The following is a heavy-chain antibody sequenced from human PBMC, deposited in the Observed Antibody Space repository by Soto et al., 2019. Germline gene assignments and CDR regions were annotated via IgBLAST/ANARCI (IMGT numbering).Heavy chain of an antibody. CDR1: GYTFTSYD. V-gene: IGHV1-8*01. J-gene: IGHJ5*02. Sequence: ASVKVSCKASGYTFTSYDINWVRQATGQGLEWMGWMNPNSGNTGYAQKFQGRVTMTRNTSISTAYMELSSLRSEDTAVYYCASQGSSWYFLDNNWFDPWGQGTLVTVSS. D-gene: IGHD6-13*01. CDR3: ASQGSSWYFLDNNWFDP. CDR2: MNPNSGNT.